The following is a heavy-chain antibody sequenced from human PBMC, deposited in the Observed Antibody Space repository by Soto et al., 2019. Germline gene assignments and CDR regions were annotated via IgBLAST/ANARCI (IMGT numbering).Heavy chain of an antibody. CDR3: AKDRDDSSGYYFRWFDP. D-gene: IGHD3-22*01. J-gene: IGHJ5*02. CDR1: GFSFSTYG. CDR2: ISYDGSNK. Sequence: GGSLRLSCAASGFSFSTYGMHWVRQAPGRGLEWVAVISYDGSNKYYADSVKGRFTISRDNSKSTLYLQMNNLRAEDTAVYYCAKDRDDSSGYYFRWFDPWGQGTLVTVSS. V-gene: IGHV3-30*18.